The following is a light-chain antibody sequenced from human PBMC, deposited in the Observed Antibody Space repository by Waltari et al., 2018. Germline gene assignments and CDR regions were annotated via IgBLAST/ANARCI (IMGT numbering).Light chain of an antibody. V-gene: IGKV3-15*01. Sequence: EVVMTQSPATLSVSPGERATLPCRASQSVASNLAWYQQRRGQAPRLLIYDASTRVTSIPARFSGSGSGTDFTLTISGLQSDDSAVYFCQQYNRWPPITFGQGTRLEVK. CDR1: QSVASN. CDR2: DAS. J-gene: IGKJ5*01. CDR3: QQYNRWPPIT.